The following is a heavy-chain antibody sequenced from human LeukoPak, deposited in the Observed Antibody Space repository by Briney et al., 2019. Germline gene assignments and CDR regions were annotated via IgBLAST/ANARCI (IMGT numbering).Heavy chain of an antibody. V-gene: IGHV3-23*01. J-gene: IGHJ5*02. D-gene: IGHD2-2*01. CDR3: ATDAGCCSSTSSFRLYNWFDP. Sequence: GGSLRLSCAASGFTFSSYAMSWVRQAPGKGLEWVSAISVSGGTSSYADSVKGRFTISRDNSKNTLYLQLNSLRVEDTAVYYCATDAGCCSSTSSFRLYNWFDPWGQGTLVTVSS. CDR1: GFTFSSYA. CDR2: ISVSGGTS.